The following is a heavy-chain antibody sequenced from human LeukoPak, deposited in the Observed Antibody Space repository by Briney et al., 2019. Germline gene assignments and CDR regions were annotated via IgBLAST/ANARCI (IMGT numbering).Heavy chain of an antibody. CDR2: IRYDGSNK. J-gene: IGHJ4*02. D-gene: IGHD3-16*01. CDR3: AKDGAGRHYFDH. CDR1: GFTFSSYD. Sequence: PGGSLRLSCAASGFTFSSYDMHWVRQAPGKGLEWVAFIRYDGSNKYYADSVKGRFTISRDNPKNTVYLQMNSLRDEDTAVYYCAKDGAGRHYFDHWGQGTLVTVSS. V-gene: IGHV3-30*02.